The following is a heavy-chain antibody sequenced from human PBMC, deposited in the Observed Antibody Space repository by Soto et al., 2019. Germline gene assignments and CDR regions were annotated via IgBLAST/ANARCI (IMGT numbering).Heavy chain of an antibody. CDR2: IGTRGNTK. CDR1: GFTFSYYY. V-gene: IGHV3-11*01. J-gene: IGHJ4*02. Sequence: PGGSLRLSCATSGFTFSYYYMSWIGQSPGKGLEWVSYIGTRGNTKYYADSVRGRFTISRDNAKNSLYLQMNSLRADDTAVYYCARDGTEYYGEYYDYWGQGIPVTVSS. D-gene: IGHD4-17*01. CDR3: ARDGTEYYGEYYDY.